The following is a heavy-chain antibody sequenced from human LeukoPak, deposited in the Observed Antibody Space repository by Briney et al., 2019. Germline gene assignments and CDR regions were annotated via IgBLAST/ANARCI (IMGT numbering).Heavy chain of an antibody. V-gene: IGHV4-59*01. D-gene: IGHD2-2*01. CDR1: GGSISSYY. CDR3: ARGSYCSSTSCYARAFDI. J-gene: IGHJ3*02. CDR2: IYYSGST. Sequence: PSETLSLTCTVSGGSISSYYWSWIRQPPGKGLEWIGYIYYSGSTSYNPSLKSRVTISVDTSKNQFSLKLSSVTAADTAVYYCARGSYCSSTSCYARAFDIWGQGTMVTVSS.